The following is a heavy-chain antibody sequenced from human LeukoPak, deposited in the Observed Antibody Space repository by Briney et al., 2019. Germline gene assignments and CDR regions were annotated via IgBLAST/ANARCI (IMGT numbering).Heavy chain of an antibody. CDR2: INHSGST. CDR1: GGSFSGYY. V-gene: IGHV4-34*01. D-gene: IGHD2-15*01. J-gene: IGHJ4*02. Sequence: SGTLSLTCAVYGGSFSGYYWSWIRQPPGKGLEWIGEINHSGSTNYNPSLKSRVTISVDTSKNQFSLKLSSVTAADTAVYYCAREAQKYCSGGSCYGPGDYWGQGTLVTVSS. CDR3: AREAQKYCSGGSCYGPGDY.